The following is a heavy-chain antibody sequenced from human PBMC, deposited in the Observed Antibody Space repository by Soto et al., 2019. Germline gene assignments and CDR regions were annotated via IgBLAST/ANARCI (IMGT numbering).Heavy chain of an antibody. D-gene: IGHD6-13*01. CDR1: GYTFTGYY. J-gene: IGHJ6*02. CDR2: INPNSGGT. V-gene: IGHV1-2*04. Sequence: ASVKVSCNASGYTFTGYYMHWVRPAPGQGLEWMGGINPNSGGTNYAQKFQGWVTMTRDTSISTAYMELSRLRSDDTAVYYCARAQQLAYYGMDVWGQGTTVTVSS. CDR3: ARAQQLAYYGMDV.